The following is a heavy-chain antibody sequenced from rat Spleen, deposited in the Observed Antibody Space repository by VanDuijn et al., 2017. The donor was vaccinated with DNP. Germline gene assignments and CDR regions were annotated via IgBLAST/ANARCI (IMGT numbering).Heavy chain of an antibody. J-gene: IGHJ3*01. V-gene: IGHV5S10*01. D-gene: IGHD1-2*01. CDR1: IFTFSDYN. CDR3: ATLAASIWFAY. Sequence: EVQLVESGGTLVQPGRSLKLSCAASIFTFSDYNMAWVRQAPKKGLEWVATIIYDGSSTYYRDSVKGRFTISRDNAKSTLYLQMDSLRSEDTATYYCATLAASIWFAYWGQGTLVTVSS. CDR2: IIYDGSST.